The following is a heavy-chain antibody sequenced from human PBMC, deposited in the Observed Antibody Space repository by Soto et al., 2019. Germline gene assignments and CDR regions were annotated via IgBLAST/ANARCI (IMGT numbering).Heavy chain of an antibody. J-gene: IGHJ4*02. D-gene: IGHD2-2*01. Sequence: GGSLRLSCAASGFTFSDYYMSWVRQAPGKGLEWVSVISGSGGSPSYADSVQGRFSISRDNPKNTLYLQMNSLRGEDTAMYYCAKARCSTTNCYVPDYWGQGTLVTVSS. V-gene: IGHV3-23*01. CDR1: GFTFSDYY. CDR2: ISGSGGSP. CDR3: AKARCSTTNCYVPDY.